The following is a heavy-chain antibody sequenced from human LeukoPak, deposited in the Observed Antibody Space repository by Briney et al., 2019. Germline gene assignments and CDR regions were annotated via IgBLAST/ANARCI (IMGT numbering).Heavy chain of an antibody. V-gene: IGHV1-8*01. D-gene: IGHD2-21*01. CDR3: ARVGRGILWNYYYMDV. CDR1: GYTFTSYD. J-gene: IGHJ6*03. Sequence: ASVKVSCKASGYTFTSYDINWVRQATGQGLEWMGWMNPNSGNTGYAQKFQGRVTMTRNTSISTAYMELSSLRSEDTAVYYCARVGRGILWNYYYMDVWGKGTTVTISS. CDR2: MNPNSGNT.